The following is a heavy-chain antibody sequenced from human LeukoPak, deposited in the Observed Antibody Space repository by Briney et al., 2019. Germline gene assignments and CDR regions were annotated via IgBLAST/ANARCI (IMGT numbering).Heavy chain of an antibody. J-gene: IGHJ4*02. Sequence: QPGGSLRLSCAASGFTFSSYWMSWVRQAPGKGLDWVANIKQDGSEKYYVDSVKGRFTISRDNAKNSLYLQMNSLRAEDTAVYYCARDEGSGSYYARAHGVADYWGQGTLVTVSS. CDR1: GFTFSSYW. CDR3: ARDEGSGSYYARAHGVADY. CDR2: IKQDGSEK. V-gene: IGHV3-7*01. D-gene: IGHD3-10*01.